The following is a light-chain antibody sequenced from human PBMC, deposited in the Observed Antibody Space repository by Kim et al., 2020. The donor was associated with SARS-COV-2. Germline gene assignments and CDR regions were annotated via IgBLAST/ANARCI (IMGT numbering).Light chain of an antibody. J-gene: IGKJ2*01. CDR3: KKCSNWPRT. Sequence: LSQGERATLSRRASQRVYTCIAWDRHKPGPAPRLLIYGASERATGIPGRFSGSRSGTDFTLTISSRETKDFAVYYCKKCSNWPRTFGKGTDLEIK. CDR2: GAS. V-gene: IGKV3-11*01. CDR1: QRVYTC.